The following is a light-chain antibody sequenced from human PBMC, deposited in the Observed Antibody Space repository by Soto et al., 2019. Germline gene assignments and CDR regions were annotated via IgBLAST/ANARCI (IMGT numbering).Light chain of an antibody. CDR2: GAS. Sequence: EIVLTQSPGTLSLSPGERATLSCRASQRVSSSYLAWYQQKPGQAPRLLIYGASIRATGIPDRFSGSGSGTGFTLTFSTVESEDCAVYYCQQYGSSPDTFGQGTKVEI. V-gene: IGKV3-20*01. J-gene: IGKJ1*01. CDR1: QRVSSSY. CDR3: QQYGSSPDT.